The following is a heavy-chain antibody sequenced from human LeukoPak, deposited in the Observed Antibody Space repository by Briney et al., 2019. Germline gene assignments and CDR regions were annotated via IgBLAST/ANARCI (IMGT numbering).Heavy chain of an antibody. CDR3: ARGPLRGVIGRREPFDY. J-gene: IGHJ4*02. CDR1: GYTFTSYA. D-gene: IGHD3-22*01. CDR2: INTNTGNP. V-gene: IGHV7-4-1*02. Sequence: GASVKVSCKASGYTFTSYAVNWVRQAPGQGLEWMGWINTNTGNPTYAQGFTGRFVFSLDTSVSTAYLQISSLKAEDTAVYYCARGPLRGVIGRREPFDYWGQGTLVTVSS.